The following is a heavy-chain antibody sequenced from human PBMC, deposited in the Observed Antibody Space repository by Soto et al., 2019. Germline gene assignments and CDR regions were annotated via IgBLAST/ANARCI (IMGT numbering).Heavy chain of an antibody. D-gene: IGHD2-2*01. CDR2: ISAYNGNT. CDR3: ARDPASCSSTSCYRNQFDP. Sequence: ASVKVSCKASGYTFTSYGISWVRQAPGQGLEWMGWISAYNGNTNYAQKLQGRVTMTTDTSTSTAYMELRSLRSDDTAVYYCARDPASCSSTSCYRNQFDPWGQGTLVTVSS. J-gene: IGHJ5*02. V-gene: IGHV1-18*04. CDR1: GYTFTSYG.